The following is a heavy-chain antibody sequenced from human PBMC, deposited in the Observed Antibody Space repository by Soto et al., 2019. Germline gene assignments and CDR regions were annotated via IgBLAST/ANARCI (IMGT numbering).Heavy chain of an antibody. CDR2: ISYDGSNK. D-gene: IGHD6-19*01. J-gene: IGHJ6*02. V-gene: IGHV3-30-3*01. CDR3: ARDQGIAVAGADYGMDV. Sequence: QVQLVESGGGVVQPGRSLRLSCAASGFTFSSYAMHWVRQAPGKGLEWVAVISYDGSNKYYADSVKGRFTISRDNSKNTRYLQMNSLRAEDTAVYYCARDQGIAVAGADYGMDVWGQGTTVTVSS. CDR1: GFTFSSYA.